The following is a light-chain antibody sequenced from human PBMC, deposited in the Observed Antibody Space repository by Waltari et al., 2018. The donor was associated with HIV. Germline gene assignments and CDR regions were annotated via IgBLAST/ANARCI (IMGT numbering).Light chain of an antibody. Sequence: QSVLTQPPSVSGAPGQRVTISCTGSSSNIGAGYAVHWYQPLPGTAPKLLIYGNNKRPSGVPDRFSGSKSGTSASLAITGLQADDEADYYCQSYDSSLSGVFGGGTKLTVL. CDR2: GNN. CDR3: QSYDSSLSGV. J-gene: IGLJ3*02. CDR1: SSNIGAGYA. V-gene: IGLV1-40*01.